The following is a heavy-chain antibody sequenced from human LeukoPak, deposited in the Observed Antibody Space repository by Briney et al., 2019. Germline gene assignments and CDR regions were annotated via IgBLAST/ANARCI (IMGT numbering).Heavy chain of an antibody. CDR3: ARGYCDILTGYYPLDY. Sequence: GASVKVSCKASGYTFTSYVISWVRQAPGQGLEWMGWINPYNGNTNYEQKLQGRVTMTTDTSTSTAYMELRSLRSGDAAVYYCARGYCDILTGYYPLDYWGRGPRVTVSS. CDR1: GYTFTSYV. D-gene: IGHD3-9*01. CDR2: INPYNGNT. J-gene: IGHJ4*02. V-gene: IGHV1-18*01.